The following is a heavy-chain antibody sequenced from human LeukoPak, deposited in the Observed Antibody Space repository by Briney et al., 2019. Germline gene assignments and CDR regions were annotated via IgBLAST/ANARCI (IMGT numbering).Heavy chain of an antibody. J-gene: IGHJ3*02. V-gene: IGHV4-59*01. CDR3: ARGLLGVDI. D-gene: IGHD3-16*01. Sequence: PSETLSLTCTVSGGSISTYYWNWIRQSPGKGLEWIGNIYYSGSTNYNPSLKSRVTISVDTSKYQFSLKLSSVTGADTAVYYCARGLLGVDIWGQGTMVTVS. CDR1: GGSISTYY. CDR2: IYYSGST.